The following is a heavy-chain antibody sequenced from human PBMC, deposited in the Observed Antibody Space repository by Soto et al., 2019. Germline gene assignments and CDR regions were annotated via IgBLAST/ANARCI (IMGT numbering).Heavy chain of an antibody. CDR3: ARDVQGDF. Sequence: QVQLQESGPGLVKPSETLSLTCTVSGVSISTYYWSWIRQPPGKGLEWIAYIYYSGSTNHNPSLQSRVTMSVDTSKNQFSLKLSSVTAADTAVYYCARDVQGDFWGQGTLVTVSS. D-gene: IGHD3-10*02. CDR2: IYYSGST. J-gene: IGHJ4*02. CDR1: GVSISTYY. V-gene: IGHV4-59*12.